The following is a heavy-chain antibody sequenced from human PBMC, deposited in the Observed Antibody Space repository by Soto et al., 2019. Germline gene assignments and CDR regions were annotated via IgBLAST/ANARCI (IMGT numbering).Heavy chain of an antibody. CDR2: ISAHDGNT. J-gene: IGHJ4*02. CDR3: ARVGGNGWFADY. CDR1: GYTFPSYG. Sequence: QVQLVQSGAEVKKPGASVKVSCKASGYTFPSYGVSSVRQAPGQGLEWVGWISAHDGNTNYAPKVQGRVTMITETSTNIAYMELRSLRSDDTAVYYCARVGGNGWFADYWGQGTLVTVSS. D-gene: IGHD6-19*01. V-gene: IGHV1-18*01.